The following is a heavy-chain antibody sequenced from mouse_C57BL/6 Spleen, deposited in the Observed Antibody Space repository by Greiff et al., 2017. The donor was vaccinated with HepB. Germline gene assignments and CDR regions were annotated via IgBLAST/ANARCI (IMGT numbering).Heavy chain of an antibody. J-gene: IGHJ2*01. CDR3: ARGELDY. V-gene: IGHV1-26*01. CDR2: INPNNGGT. Sequence: VQLQQSGPELVKPGASVKISCKASGYTFTDYYMNWVKQSHGKSLEWIGDINPNNGGTSYNQKFKGKATLTVDKSSSTAYMELRSLTSEDSAVYYCARGELDYWGQGTTLTVSS. CDR1: GYTFTDYY.